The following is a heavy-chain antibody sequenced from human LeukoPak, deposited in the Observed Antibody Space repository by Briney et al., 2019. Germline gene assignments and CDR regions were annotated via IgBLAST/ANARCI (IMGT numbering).Heavy chain of an antibody. Sequence: GGSLRLSCAASGITFSTYSMHWVRQAPGKGPEWVAATSHDGSNKNYADSVKGRFTISRDNSKNTLYLQMNSLRAEDTAVYYCARGGGIVVVTNVNYWGQGTLVTVSS. CDR1: GITFSTYS. J-gene: IGHJ4*02. CDR2: TSHDGSNK. V-gene: IGHV3-30*04. D-gene: IGHD3-22*01. CDR3: ARGGGIVVVTNVNY.